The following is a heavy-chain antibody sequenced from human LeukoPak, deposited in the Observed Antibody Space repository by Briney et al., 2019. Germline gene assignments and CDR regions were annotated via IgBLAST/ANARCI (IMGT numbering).Heavy chain of an antibody. Sequence: GASVKVSCKASGGTFSSYAISWVRQAPGQGLEWMGGIIPIFGTANYAQKFQGRVTITADESTSTAYMELSSLRSEDTAVYYCATSRGPAAMRWILDYYYGMDVWGQGATVTVSS. CDR3: ATSRGPAAMRWILDYYYGMDV. J-gene: IGHJ6*02. V-gene: IGHV1-69*13. D-gene: IGHD2-2*01. CDR1: GGTFSSYA. CDR2: IIPIFGTA.